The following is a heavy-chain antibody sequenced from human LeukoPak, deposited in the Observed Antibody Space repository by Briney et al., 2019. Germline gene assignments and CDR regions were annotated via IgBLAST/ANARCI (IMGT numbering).Heavy chain of an antibody. Sequence: ASVKVSCKASGYTFTSYGISWVRQAPGQGLEWMGWISAYNGNTNYAQKLQGRVTMTTDTSTSTAYMELRSLGSDDTAVYYCARYRNVGWRHTFDIWGQGTMVTVSS. CDR2: ISAYNGNT. CDR1: GYTFTSYG. CDR3: ARYRNVGWRHTFDI. V-gene: IGHV1-18*04. J-gene: IGHJ3*02. D-gene: IGHD4-11*01.